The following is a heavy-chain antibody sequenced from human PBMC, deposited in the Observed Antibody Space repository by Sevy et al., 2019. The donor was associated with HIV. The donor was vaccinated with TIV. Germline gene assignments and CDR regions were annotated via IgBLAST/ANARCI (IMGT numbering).Heavy chain of an antibody. CDR2: FSGTCNTK. V-gene: IGHV3-11*01. D-gene: IGHD3-3*01. CDR1: GFSFSGYY. CDR3: ARDPTYYDFWAGYYTGWFDP. Sequence: GGSLRLSCVGSGFSFSGYYMNWIRQAPGKGLEWVSCFSGTCNTKYYTDSVKGRFTISRDNAKNSLYLEMNSLRVDDTAVYYCARDPTYYDFWAGYYTGWFDPWGQGTLVTVSS. J-gene: IGHJ5*02.